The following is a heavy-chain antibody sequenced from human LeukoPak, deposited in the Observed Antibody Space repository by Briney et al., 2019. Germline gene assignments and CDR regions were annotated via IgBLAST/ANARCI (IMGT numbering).Heavy chain of an antibody. D-gene: IGHD1-26*01. CDR3: AREGRATTIWFDP. V-gene: IGHV4-34*01. CDR1: GGSFSGYY. J-gene: IGHJ5*02. CDR2: INHSGST. Sequence: PSETLSLTCAVYGGSFSGYYWSWIRQPPGKGLEWIGEINHSGSTNYNPSLKSRVTISVDTSKNQFSLKLSSVTAADTAVYYCAREGRATTIWFDPWGQGTLVTVSS.